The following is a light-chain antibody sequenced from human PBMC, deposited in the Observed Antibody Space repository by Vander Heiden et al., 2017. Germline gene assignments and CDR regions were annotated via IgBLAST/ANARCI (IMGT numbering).Light chain of an antibody. V-gene: IGKV4-1*01. CDR3: QQYYNTPQT. CDR1: NKNH. J-gene: IGKJ1*01. CDR2: WAS. Sequence: DIVMTQSPDSLAVSLGERATINNKNHLAWYQQKPGQPPKLLIYWASTRESGVPDRFSGSGSGTDFTLTISSLQAEDVAVYYCQQYYNTPQTFGQGTKVEIK.